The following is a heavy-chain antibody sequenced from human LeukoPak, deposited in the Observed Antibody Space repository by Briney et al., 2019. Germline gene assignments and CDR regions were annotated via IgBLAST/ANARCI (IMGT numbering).Heavy chain of an antibody. Sequence: SETLSLTCTVSGGSISSYYWSWLRQPPGKGLEWIGYIYYSGSTNYNPSLKSRVTISVDTSKNQFSLKLSSVTAADTAVYYCARASLRLWAPFDIWGQGTMVTVSS. D-gene: IGHD1-26*01. CDR1: GGSISSYY. CDR3: ARASLRLWAPFDI. CDR2: IYYSGST. V-gene: IGHV4-59*01. J-gene: IGHJ3*02.